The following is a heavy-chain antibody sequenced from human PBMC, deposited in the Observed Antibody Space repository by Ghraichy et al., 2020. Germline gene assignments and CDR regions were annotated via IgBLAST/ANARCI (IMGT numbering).Heavy chain of an antibody. V-gene: IGHV3-23*01. D-gene: IGHD3-10*01. CDR2: ISGSGGST. CDR1: GFTFSSYA. Sequence: GGSLRLSCAASGFTFSSYAMSWVRQAPGKGLEWVSAISGSGGSTYYADSVKGRFTISRDNSKNTLYLQMNSLRAEDTAVYYCAKGGDYGSGSYGYYYYYYMDVWGKGNTVTVSS. CDR3: AKGGDYGSGSYGYYYYYYMDV. J-gene: IGHJ6*03.